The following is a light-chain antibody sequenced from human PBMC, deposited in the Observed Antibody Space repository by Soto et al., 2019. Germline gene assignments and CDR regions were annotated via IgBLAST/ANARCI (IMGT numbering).Light chain of an antibody. J-gene: IGKJ4*01. CDR2: AAS. V-gene: IGKV1-6*01. Sequence: IQRTQSPSSLSASVGDRVTLTGRASQGIRNDLGWYQQKPGKAPKVLIYAASTLQRGVPSRLSGSGFGTDFTLTITSLQPDDFATYDCLQDYSYPLTFGGGTKVEI. CDR1: QGIRND. CDR3: LQDYSYPLT.